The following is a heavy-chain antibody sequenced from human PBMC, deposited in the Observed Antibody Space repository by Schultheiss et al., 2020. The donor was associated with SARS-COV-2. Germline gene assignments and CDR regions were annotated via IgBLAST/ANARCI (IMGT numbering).Heavy chain of an antibody. D-gene: IGHD1-26*01. CDR3: ARDDGSYPQFGY. CDR2: ISSSSSYI. J-gene: IGHJ4*02. V-gene: IGHV3-21*01. Sequence: GASLKISCAASGFTFSSYSMNWVRQAPGKGLEWVSSISSSSSYIYYADSVKGRFTISRDNAKNSLYLQMNSLRAEDTAVYYCARDDGSYPQFGYWGQGTLVTVSS. CDR1: GFTFSSYS.